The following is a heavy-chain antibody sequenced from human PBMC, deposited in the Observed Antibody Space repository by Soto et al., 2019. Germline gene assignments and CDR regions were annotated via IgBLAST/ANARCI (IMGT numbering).Heavy chain of an antibody. D-gene: IGHD6-19*01. CDR2: IIPILGIA. V-gene: IGHV1-69*04. CDR3: ARDLGVAVAGSRGHYYYGMDV. Sequence: ASVKVSCKASGGTFSSYTISWVRQAPGQGLEWMGRIIPILGIANYAQKFQGRVTITADKSTSTAYMELSSLRSEDTAVYYCARDLGVAVAGSRGHYYYGMDVWGQGTTVTVSS. CDR1: GGTFSSYT. J-gene: IGHJ6*02.